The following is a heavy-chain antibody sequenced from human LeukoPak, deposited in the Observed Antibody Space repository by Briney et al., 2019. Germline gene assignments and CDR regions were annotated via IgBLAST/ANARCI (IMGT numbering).Heavy chain of an antibody. CDR3: ARDERRYCSDSNCYPGDY. J-gene: IGHJ4*02. CDR2: ISRTSAYI. Sequence: GGSLRLSCAASGFTFNDYAMKWVRQAPGKGLEWVAAISRTSAYIYYSDSLKGRFTISRDNAKNSVCLQIDSLRAEDTAIYYCARDERRYCSDSNCYPGDYWGQGTLVTVSS. D-gene: IGHD2-15*01. V-gene: IGHV3-21*01. CDR1: GFTFNDYA.